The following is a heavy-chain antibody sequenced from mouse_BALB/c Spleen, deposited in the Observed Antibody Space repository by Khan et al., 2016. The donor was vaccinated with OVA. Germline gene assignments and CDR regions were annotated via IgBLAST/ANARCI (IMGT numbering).Heavy chain of an antibody. CDR1: GYTFTSYW. CDR3: VNHGSSSAWFTY. CDR2: INPSTDYT. J-gene: IGHJ3*01. V-gene: IGHV1-7*01. D-gene: IGHD1-1*01. Sequence: QVQLKQSGAELAKPGASVKMSCKASGYTFTSYWMHWVKQRPGQGLAWIGYINPSTDYTDYNQKFKDKATLTVDKSSSTAYMQLTSLTSEDSAVYYCVNHGSSSAWFTYWGQGTLVTVSA.